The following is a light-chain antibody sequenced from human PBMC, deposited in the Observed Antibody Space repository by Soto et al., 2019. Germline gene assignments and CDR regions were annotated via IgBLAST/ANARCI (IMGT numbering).Light chain of an antibody. V-gene: IGKV3-15*01. CDR3: QQYNNWPWT. CDR2: GAS. CDR1: QSVSSN. J-gene: IGKJ1*01. Sequence: EIVLTQSPATLSLSPGERATLSCRASQSVSSNLAWYQQKPGQAPRLLIYGASTRATCIPARFSGSGSGTEFTLTISSLQSEDFAVYYCQQYNNWPWTFGQGTKVDIK.